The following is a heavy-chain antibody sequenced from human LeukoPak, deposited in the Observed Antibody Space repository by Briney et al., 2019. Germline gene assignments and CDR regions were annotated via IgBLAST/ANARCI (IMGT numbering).Heavy chain of an antibody. CDR2: IRSSSSYI. D-gene: IGHD3-22*01. J-gene: IGHJ3*02. CDR3: ARVWRSSGDYSHEAFDI. Sequence: GGSLRLSCAASGFTFSSYSMNWVRQAPGKGLEWVSSIRSSSSYIYYADSVKGRFTISRDNAKKSLYLQMNSLRAEDTAVYYCARVWRSSGDYSHEAFDIWGQGTMVTVTS. CDR1: GFTFSSYS. V-gene: IGHV3-21*01.